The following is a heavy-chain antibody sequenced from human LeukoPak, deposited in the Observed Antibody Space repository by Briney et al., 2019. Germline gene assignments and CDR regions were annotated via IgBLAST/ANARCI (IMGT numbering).Heavy chain of an antibody. CDR3: ASFDSSGYHETHFDY. Sequence: SETLSLTCAVYGGSFSGYYWSWIRQPPGKGLEGIGEINHSGSTNYNPSLKSRVTISVDTSKNQFSLKLSSVTAADTAVYYCASFDSSGYHETHFDYWGQGTLVTVSS. CDR1: GGSFSGYY. D-gene: IGHD3-22*01. CDR2: INHSGST. V-gene: IGHV4-34*01. J-gene: IGHJ4*02.